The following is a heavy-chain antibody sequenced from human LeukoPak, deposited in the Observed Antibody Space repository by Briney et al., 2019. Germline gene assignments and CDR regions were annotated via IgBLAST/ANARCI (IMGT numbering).Heavy chain of an antibody. Sequence: ASVKVSCKASGYTFTAYYMHWVRQAPGQGLEWMGWINPKSGGTNYGKKFQGRVTMTRDTSINTAYMELSSLRSEDTAVYYCARARPPDPGYYFDYWGQGTLVTVSS. CDR2: INPKSGGT. J-gene: IGHJ4*02. CDR1: GYTFTAYY. V-gene: IGHV1-2*02. CDR3: ARARPPDPGYYFDY.